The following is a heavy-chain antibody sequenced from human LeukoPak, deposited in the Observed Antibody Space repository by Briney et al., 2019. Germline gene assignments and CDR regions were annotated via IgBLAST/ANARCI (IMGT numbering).Heavy chain of an antibody. CDR3: ARDLRRSWRTPHYFDY. CDR1: GFTFNYYW. V-gene: IGHV3-7*01. CDR2: IKEDGSEK. J-gene: IGHJ4*02. Sequence: GGSLRLSCAPSGFTFNYYWLSWVRQAPRKGLGWVAHIKEDGSEKYYVDSVEGRFPISRDNAKNSLYLQMNSLRAEDTAVYYCARDLRRSWRTPHYFDYWGQGTLVTVSS. D-gene: IGHD2-15*01.